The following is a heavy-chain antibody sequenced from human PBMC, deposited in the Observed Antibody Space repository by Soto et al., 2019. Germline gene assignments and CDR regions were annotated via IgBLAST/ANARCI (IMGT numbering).Heavy chain of an antibody. D-gene: IGHD4-17*01. CDR1: GGSLSSGGYY. J-gene: IGHJ6*03. V-gene: IGHV4-31*03. CDR3: ARRPVTTYGYYYYMDV. CDR2: IYYSGST. Sequence: SETLSLTCTVSGGSLSSGGYYWSWIRQHPGKGLEWIGYIYYSGSTYYNPSLKSRVTISVDTSKNQFSLKLSSVTAADTAVYYCARRPVTTYGYYYYMDVWGKGTTVTVSS.